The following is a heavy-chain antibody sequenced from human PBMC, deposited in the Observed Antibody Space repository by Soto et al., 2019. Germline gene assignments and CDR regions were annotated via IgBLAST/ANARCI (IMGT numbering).Heavy chain of an antibody. J-gene: IGHJ4*02. CDR1: GFTFSSYA. D-gene: IGHD3-10*01. V-gene: IGHV3-23*01. CDR2: ISGSGGST. CDR3: HTYYYGSGSSPFDY. Sequence: EVQLLESGGGLVQPGGSLRLSCAASGFTFSSYAMSWVRQAPGKGLEWVSAISGSGGSTYYADSVKGRFTISRDNSKNTMYLQMNSLRAEATAAYYCHTYYYGSGSSPFDYWGQGTLVTVYS.